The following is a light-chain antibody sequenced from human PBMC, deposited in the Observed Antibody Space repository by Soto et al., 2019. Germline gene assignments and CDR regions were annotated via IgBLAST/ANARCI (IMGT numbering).Light chain of an antibody. J-gene: IGLJ1*01. CDR2: EVD. Sequence: QSARTQPASVSGSPGQSITISCTGTSSDVGGYNYVSWYLHHPGQAPKLMIYEVDTRPSGVSDRFSGSKSGNTASLTISGLQAEDEADYYCSSYTSSSTSFVFGSGTKVTVL. CDR1: SSDVGGYNY. V-gene: IGLV2-14*01. CDR3: SSYTSSSTSFV.